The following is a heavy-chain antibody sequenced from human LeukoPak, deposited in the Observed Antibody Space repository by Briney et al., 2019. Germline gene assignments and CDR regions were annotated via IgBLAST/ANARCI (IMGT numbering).Heavy chain of an antibody. Sequence: GGSLRLSCAASGFTFSSYAMHWVRQAPGKGLEWVAVISYDGSNKYYADSVKGRFTISRDNSKNTLYLQMNSLRAEDTAVYYCAKLNQRYFDWTDAFDIWGQGTMVTVSS. J-gene: IGHJ3*02. V-gene: IGHV3-30*18. CDR3: AKLNQRYFDWTDAFDI. CDR1: GFTFSSYA. D-gene: IGHD3-9*01. CDR2: ISYDGSNK.